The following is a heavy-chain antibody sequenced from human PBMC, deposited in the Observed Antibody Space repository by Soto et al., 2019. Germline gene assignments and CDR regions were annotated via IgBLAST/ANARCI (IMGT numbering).Heavy chain of an antibody. Sequence: PSETLSLTCTVSGGSIGSSSYYWGWIRQPPGKGLEWIGSIYYSGSTYYNPSLKSRVTISVDTSKNQFSLKLSSVTAADTALYYCARLNAGTTYYYYGMDVWGQGTTVTVSS. CDR3: ARLNAGTTYYYYGMDV. CDR1: GGSIGSSSYY. J-gene: IGHJ6*02. D-gene: IGHD1-7*01. V-gene: IGHV4-39*01. CDR2: IYYSGST.